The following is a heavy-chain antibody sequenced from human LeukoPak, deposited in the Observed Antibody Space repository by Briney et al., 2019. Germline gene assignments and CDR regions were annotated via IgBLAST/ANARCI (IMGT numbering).Heavy chain of an antibody. J-gene: IGHJ4*01. CDR1: GFTFSSYG. D-gene: IGHD3-22*01. CDR3: STDPRLLLY. V-gene: IGHV3-23*01. Sequence: GGSLRLSCAASGFTFSSYGMSWVRQAPGKGLEWVSAISGSGGSTYYADSVKGRFTISRDNAKKSLYLQMNSLRPDDTALYYCSTDPRLLLYWGHGTLVTVSS. CDR2: ISGSGGST.